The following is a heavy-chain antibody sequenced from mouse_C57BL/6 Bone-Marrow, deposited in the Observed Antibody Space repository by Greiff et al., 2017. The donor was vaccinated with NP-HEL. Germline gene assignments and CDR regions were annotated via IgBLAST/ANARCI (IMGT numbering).Heavy chain of an antibody. CDR3: ARLKPIYYYCSRDYAMDY. J-gene: IGHJ4*01. D-gene: IGHD1-1*01. V-gene: IGHV1-80*01. CDR2: IYPGDGDT. CDR1: GYAFSSYW. Sequence: VQLQQSGAELVKPGASVKISCKASGYAFSSYWMNWVKQRPGKGLEWIGQIYPGDGDTNYNGKFKGKATLTADKSSSTAYMQLSSLTSEDSAVYFCARLKPIYYYCSRDYAMDYWGQGTSVTVSS.